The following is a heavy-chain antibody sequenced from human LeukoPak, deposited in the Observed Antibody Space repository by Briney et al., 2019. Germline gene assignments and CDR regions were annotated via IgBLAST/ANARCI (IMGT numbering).Heavy chain of an antibody. CDR1: GFTFSGSA. V-gene: IGHV3-73*01. D-gene: IGHD3-10*01. Sequence: QPGGSLRLSCAASGFTFSGSALHWVRQASGKGLEWVGRIRSTANGYATAYAASVKGRSTISRDDSKNTAYLQMDSLKTEDTAVYYCTGNYYGSGSYADFDYWGQGTLVTVSS. J-gene: IGHJ4*02. CDR2: IRSTANGYAT. CDR3: TGNYYGSGSYADFDY.